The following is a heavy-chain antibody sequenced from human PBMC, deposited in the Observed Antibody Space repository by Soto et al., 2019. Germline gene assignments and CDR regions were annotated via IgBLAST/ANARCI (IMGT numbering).Heavy chain of an antibody. Sequence: PSETLSLTCTVSGGSISSGGYYWSWIRQHPGKGLEWIGYIYYSGGTYYNPSLKSRVTISVDTSKNQFSLKLSSVTAADTAVYYCASFSNYDFWSGYYFETFDYWGQGTLVTVSS. CDR2: IYYSGGT. CDR3: ASFSNYDFWSGYYFETFDY. V-gene: IGHV4-31*03. D-gene: IGHD3-3*01. CDR1: GGSISSGGYY. J-gene: IGHJ4*02.